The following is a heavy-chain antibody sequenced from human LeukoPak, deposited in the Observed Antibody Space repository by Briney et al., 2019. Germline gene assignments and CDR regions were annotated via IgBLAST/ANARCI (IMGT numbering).Heavy chain of an antibody. CDR2: ISASGGST. Sequence: PGGSLRLSCAASGFIVSSNYMTWVRQAPGKGLEWVSAISASGGSTYYADSVKGRFTISRDNSKNTLYLQMNSLRAEDTAVYYCAKDYDSSGWAAFDIWGQGTMVTVSS. D-gene: IGHD3-22*01. CDR1: GFIVSSNY. J-gene: IGHJ3*02. V-gene: IGHV3-23*01. CDR3: AKDYDSSGWAAFDI.